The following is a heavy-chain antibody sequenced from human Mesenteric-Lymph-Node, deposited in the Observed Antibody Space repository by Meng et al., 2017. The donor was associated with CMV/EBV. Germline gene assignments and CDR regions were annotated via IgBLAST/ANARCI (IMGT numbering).Heavy chain of an antibody. CDR1: GFAFGNAW. D-gene: IGHD6-13*01. CDR2: IKSKTDGGTT. V-gene: IGHV3-15*01. Sequence: GGSLRLSCAASGFAFGNAWMSWVRQAPGKGLEWVGRIKSKTDGGTTDYAAPVKGRFTISRDNAKNSLYLQMNSLRAEDTAVYYCARDRGSSSWQTGVRFDPWGQGTLVTVSS. J-gene: IGHJ5*02. CDR3: ARDRGSSSWQTGVRFDP.